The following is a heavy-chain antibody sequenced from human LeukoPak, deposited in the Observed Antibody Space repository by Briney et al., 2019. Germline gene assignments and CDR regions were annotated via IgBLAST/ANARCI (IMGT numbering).Heavy chain of an antibody. V-gene: IGHV3-23*01. CDR1: GFTFSSYA. CDR2: ISGSGDKT. CDR3: AKDLGDYGDYVKGDYGMDV. D-gene: IGHD4-17*01. J-gene: IGHJ6*02. Sequence: GGSLRLSCAASGFTFSSYAMSWVRQAPGKGLEWVSLISGSGDKTYYADSVKGRFTISRDNSKNTLYLQVNSLRAEDTAVYYCAKDLGDYGDYVKGDYGMDVWGQGTTVTVSS.